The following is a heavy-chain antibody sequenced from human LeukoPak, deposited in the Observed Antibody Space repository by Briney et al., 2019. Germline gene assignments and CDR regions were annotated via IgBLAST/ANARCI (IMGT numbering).Heavy chain of an antibody. Sequence: ASVKVSCKASGGTFSSYAISWVRQAPGQGLEWMGGIIPIFGTANYAQKFQGRVTITADESTSTAYLQWSSLKASDTAMYYCARVIVVVPAASDYYYYYGMDVWGQGTTVTVSS. V-gene: IGHV1-69*13. CDR3: ARVIVVVPAASDYYYYYGMDV. J-gene: IGHJ6*02. D-gene: IGHD2-2*01. CDR2: IIPIFGTA. CDR1: GGTFSSYA.